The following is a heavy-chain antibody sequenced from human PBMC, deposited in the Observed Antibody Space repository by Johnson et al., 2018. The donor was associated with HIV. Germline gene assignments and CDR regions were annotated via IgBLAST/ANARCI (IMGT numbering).Heavy chain of an antibody. J-gene: IGHJ3*02. CDR2: IYSGGST. CDR1: GFTVSSNY. D-gene: IGHD3-22*01. Sequence: VQLVESGGGLVQPGGSLRLSCAASGFTVSSNYMSWVRQAPGKGLAWVSVIYSGGSTYYADSVQGRLTISRDNAKNSLYLQMNSLRAEDTAVYYCARDLSSITMIVVVRDDAFDIWGQGTMVTVSS. V-gene: IGHV3-66*01. CDR3: ARDLSSITMIVVVRDDAFDI.